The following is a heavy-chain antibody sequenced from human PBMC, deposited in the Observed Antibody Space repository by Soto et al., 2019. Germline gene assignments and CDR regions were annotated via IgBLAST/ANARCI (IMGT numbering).Heavy chain of an antibody. CDR1: GYTFTSYD. D-gene: IGHD3-3*01. Sequence: GASVKVSCNASGYTFTSYDINWVRQATGQGLEWMGWMNPNSGNTGYAQKFQGRVTMTRNTSISTAYMELSSLRSEDTAVYYCARSTRFLEWLLYAVELDYWGQGTLVTVSS. CDR2: MNPNSGNT. J-gene: IGHJ4*02. CDR3: ARSTRFLEWLLYAVELDY. V-gene: IGHV1-8*01.